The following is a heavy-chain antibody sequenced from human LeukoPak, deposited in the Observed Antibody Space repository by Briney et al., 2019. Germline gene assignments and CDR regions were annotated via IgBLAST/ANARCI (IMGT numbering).Heavy chain of an antibody. CDR1: GFTFSYYW. Sequence: GGSLRLSCAASGFTFSYYWMHWVRQGPGKGLEWVANIKSDGSEQNYVDSLKGRFTISRDNAKNSLYLQMNSLRAEDTAVYYCAELGITMIGGVWGKGTTVTISS. J-gene: IGHJ6*04. CDR2: IKSDGSEQ. D-gene: IGHD3-10*02. V-gene: IGHV3-7*01. CDR3: AELGITMIGGV.